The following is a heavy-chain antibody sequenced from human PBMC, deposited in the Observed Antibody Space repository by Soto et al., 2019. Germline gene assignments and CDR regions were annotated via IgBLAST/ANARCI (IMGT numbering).Heavy chain of an antibody. D-gene: IGHD1-26*01. CDR3: ASQVGNNY. CDR2: INYDGSST. V-gene: IGHV3-74*01. CDR1: GFTFSSDW. J-gene: IGHJ4*02. Sequence: EVQLVESGGGLVQPGGSPRLSCAASGFTFSSDWMHWVRQVPGKGLVRVSRINYDGSSTYYADSVKGRFTISRDNAKNTLYLQMNSLRAEDTAVYYCASQVGNNYWGQGTLVTVSS.